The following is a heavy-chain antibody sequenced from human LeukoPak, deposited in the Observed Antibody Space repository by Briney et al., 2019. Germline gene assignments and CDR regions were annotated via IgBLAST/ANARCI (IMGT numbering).Heavy chain of an antibody. CDR1: GYTFTSYG. J-gene: IGHJ6*03. Sequence: GASVKVSCQASGYTFTSYGISWVRQAPGQGLEWMGWISAYNGNTNYAQKLQGRVTMTTDTSTSTAYMELRSLRSDDTAVYYCARGMKGVRGVIIRRDYYMDVWGKGTTVTVSS. CDR2: ISAYNGNT. CDR3: ARGMKGVRGVIIRRDYYMDV. V-gene: IGHV1-18*01. D-gene: IGHD3-10*01.